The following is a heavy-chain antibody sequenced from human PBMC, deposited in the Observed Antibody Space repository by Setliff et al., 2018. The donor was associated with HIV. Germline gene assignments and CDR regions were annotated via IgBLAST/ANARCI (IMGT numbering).Heavy chain of an antibody. Sequence: SETLSLTCTVSGGSLNSDGYYWSWIRQLPGKGLDWIGYISYSGSTYYTPSLKSRLTISVDTSKNQFSLRLNSVTAADTAVYYCARAPFPVAGFDYFDHWGQGTQVTVSS. CDR2: ISYSGST. CDR3: ARAPFPVAGFDYFDH. V-gene: IGHV4-31*03. J-gene: IGHJ4*02. CDR1: GGSLNSDGYY. D-gene: IGHD6-19*01.